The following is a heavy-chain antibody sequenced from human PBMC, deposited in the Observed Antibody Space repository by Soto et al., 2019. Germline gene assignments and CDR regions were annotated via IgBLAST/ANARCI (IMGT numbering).Heavy chain of an antibody. Sequence: GGSLRLSCAASGFTFSSYWMSWVRQAPGKGLEWVANIKQDGSEKYYVDSVKGRFTISRDNAKNSLYLQMNSLRAEDTAVYYCARVRSGYDFYTIDYYYYMDVWGKGTTVTVSS. V-gene: IGHV3-7*01. CDR2: IKQDGSEK. CDR1: GFTFSSYW. D-gene: IGHD5-12*01. J-gene: IGHJ6*03. CDR3: ARVRSGYDFYTIDYYYYMDV.